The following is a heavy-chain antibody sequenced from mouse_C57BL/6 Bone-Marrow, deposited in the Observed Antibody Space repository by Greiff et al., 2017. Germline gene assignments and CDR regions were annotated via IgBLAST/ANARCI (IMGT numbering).Heavy chain of an antibody. CDR2: IDPEDGDT. CDR3: TTAAFYGSSPSYFDY. CDR1: GFNIKDYY. Sequence: VQLQQSGAELVRPGASVKLSCTASGFNIKDYYMHWVKQRTEQGLEWIGRIDPEDGDTEYAPKFQGKATMTADTSSNPAYLQLSSLTSEDTAVYYCTTAAFYGSSPSYFDYWGQGTTLTVSS. V-gene: IGHV14-1*01. D-gene: IGHD1-1*01. J-gene: IGHJ2*01.